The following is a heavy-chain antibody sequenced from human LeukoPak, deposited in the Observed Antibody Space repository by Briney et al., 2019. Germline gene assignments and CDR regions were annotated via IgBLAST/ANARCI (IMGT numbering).Heavy chain of an antibody. J-gene: IGHJ4*02. Sequence: ETLSLTCTVSGGSLSIYYWSCIRPPPEEGLEWIGYVYFRVSADLNTSLTSRVTISVDTSKNQFSLKLNVVTAADRAVYYCARVSYQEGVDYWGQGTLVTVSA. D-gene: IGHD2-2*01. CDR3: ARVSYQEGVDY. V-gene: IGHV4-59*08. CDR1: GGSLSIYY. CDR2: VYFRVSA.